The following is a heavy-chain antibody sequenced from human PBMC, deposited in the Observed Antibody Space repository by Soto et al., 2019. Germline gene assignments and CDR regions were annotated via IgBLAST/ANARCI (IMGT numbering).Heavy chain of an antibody. V-gene: IGHV1-46*03. J-gene: IGHJ6*02. D-gene: IGHD2-2*01. Sequence: ASLKVSCKPSGYTFTTYDIHWVRQAPGQGLEWMGIINPSGGSTSYAQKCQGRVTMTRDTSTSTVYMELSSLRSEDTAVYYCATGGVVPAAIGFYYYGMDVWGQGTTVTVSS. CDR1: GYTFTTYD. CDR2: INPSGGST. CDR3: ATGGVVPAAIGFYYYGMDV.